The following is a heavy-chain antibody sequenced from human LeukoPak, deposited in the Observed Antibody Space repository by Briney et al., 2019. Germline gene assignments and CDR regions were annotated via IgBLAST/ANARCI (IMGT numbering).Heavy chain of an antibody. CDR3: ARDMNYYGSGSYKVSDY. V-gene: IGHV3-30*02. Sequence: PGGSLRLSCAASGFTFSSYGMDWVRQAPGKGLEWVAFIRYDGSYKYYADSVKGRFTISRDNAKNSLYLQMNSLRAEDTALYYCARDMNYYGSGSYKVSDYWGQGTLVTVSS. CDR1: GFTFSSYG. CDR2: IRYDGSYK. J-gene: IGHJ4*02. D-gene: IGHD3-10*01.